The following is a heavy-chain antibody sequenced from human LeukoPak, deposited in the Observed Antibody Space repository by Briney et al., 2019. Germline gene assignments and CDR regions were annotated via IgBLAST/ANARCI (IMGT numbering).Heavy chain of an antibody. CDR1: GFTFSSYE. Sequence: GGSLRLSCAASGFTFSSYEMNWVRQAPGKGLEWVSSISSSSSYIYYADSVKGRFTISRDNAKNSLYLQMNSLRAEDTAVYYCARALVSSSWLNYYYYYYMDVWGKGTTVTVSS. J-gene: IGHJ6*03. CDR2: ISSSSSYI. CDR3: ARALVSSSWLNYYYYYYMDV. V-gene: IGHV3-21*01. D-gene: IGHD6-13*01.